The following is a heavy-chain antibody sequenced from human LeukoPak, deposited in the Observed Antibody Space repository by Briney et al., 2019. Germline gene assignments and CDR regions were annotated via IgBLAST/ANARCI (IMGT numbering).Heavy chain of an antibody. Sequence: ASVKVSCKASGYTFTGYYMHWVRQAPGQGLEWMGWINPNSGGTNYAQKFQGRVTMTRDTSISTAYMELSRLRSDDTAVYFCASGFMGYDRSGYYDDAFDIWGQGTMVTVSS. CDR3: ASGFMGYDRSGYYDDAFDI. D-gene: IGHD3-22*01. J-gene: IGHJ3*02. V-gene: IGHV1-2*02. CDR1: GYTFTGYY. CDR2: INPNSGGT.